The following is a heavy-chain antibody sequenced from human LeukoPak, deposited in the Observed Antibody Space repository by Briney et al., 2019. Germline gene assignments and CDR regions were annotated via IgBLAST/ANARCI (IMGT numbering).Heavy chain of an antibody. CDR1: GFTFSNYW. V-gene: IGHV3-7*03. D-gene: IGHD3-9*01. CDR2: IRQDGNEK. J-gene: IGHJ4*02. Sequence: GGSLRLSCAASGFTFSNYWMSWVRQAPGKGLEWVANIRQDGNEKYYVGSVRGRFTISRDNAKNSLYLQMNNLRAEDTAVYYCARHYDILTGTFPYYWGQGTLVTVSS. CDR3: ARHYDILTGTFPYY.